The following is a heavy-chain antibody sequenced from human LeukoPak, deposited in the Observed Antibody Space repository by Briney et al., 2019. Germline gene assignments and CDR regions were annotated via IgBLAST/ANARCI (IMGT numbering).Heavy chain of an antibody. J-gene: IGHJ6*03. CDR1: GGSISSGSYY. V-gene: IGHV4-61*02. D-gene: IGHD6-13*01. CDR2: IYTSGST. CDR3: GRGRFSSSWSQEYCYYYCYMDV. Sequence: SEPLSLTCTVSGGSISSGSYYWSWIRQPAGKGLEWIGRIYTSGSTNYNPSRKIRVTISVYTSKNQFSLKLSSVTAADTSVYYCGRGRFSSSWSQEYCYYYCYMDVWGKGTTVTISS.